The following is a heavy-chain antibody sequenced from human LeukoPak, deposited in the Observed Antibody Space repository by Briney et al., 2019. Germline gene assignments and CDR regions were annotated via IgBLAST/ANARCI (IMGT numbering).Heavy chain of an antibody. D-gene: IGHD3-10*01. CDR2: INHSGSG. CDR1: GGSFSGYY. V-gene: IGHV4-34*01. Sequence: SETLSLTCGVFGGSFSGYYWSWIRQPPGKGLEWIGEINHSGSGNYNSSLKSRVTISVDTSKNQFSLKVSSVTAADTAVYYCARRMGRRFGERYYYYHYMDVWGKGTTVTVSS. CDR3: ARRMGRRFGERYYYYHYMDV. J-gene: IGHJ6*03.